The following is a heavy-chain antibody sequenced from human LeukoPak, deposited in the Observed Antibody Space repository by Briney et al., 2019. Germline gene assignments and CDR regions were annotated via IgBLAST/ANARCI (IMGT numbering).Heavy chain of an antibody. CDR3: ASEGFAFDI. Sequence: SETLSLTCTVSGGSISSYYWSWIRQPPGKGLEWIGYIYYSGSTNYNPSLKSRVTISVDTSKNQFSLKLSSVTAADTAVYYCASEGFAFDIWGQGTMVTVSS. CDR2: IYYSGST. CDR1: GGSISSYY. J-gene: IGHJ3*02. V-gene: IGHV4-59*01.